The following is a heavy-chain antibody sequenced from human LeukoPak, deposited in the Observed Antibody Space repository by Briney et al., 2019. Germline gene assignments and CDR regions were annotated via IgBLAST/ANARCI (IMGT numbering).Heavy chain of an antibody. CDR3: ARALDVADY. J-gene: IGHJ4*02. CDR2: IGPDGSFK. CDR1: GFTFSDHW. D-gene: IGHD3-10*02. Sequence: GGSLRLSCEASGFTFSDHWMSWVRQAPGKGLEGVANIGPDGSFKFYADSMRGRFTISRDNAKNSVFLQLDNLTPGDTAVYYCARALDVADYWGQGTLVAVSS. V-gene: IGHV3-7*01.